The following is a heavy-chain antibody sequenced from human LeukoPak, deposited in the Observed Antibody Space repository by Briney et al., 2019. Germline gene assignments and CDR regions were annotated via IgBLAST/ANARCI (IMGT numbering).Heavy chain of an antibody. Sequence: GGSLRLSCAASGFTFSSYSMNWVRQAPGKGLEWVSSISSSSSYIYYADSVKGRFAISRDNAKNSLYLQMNSLRAEDTAVYYCARGHQLRWFDPWGQGTLVTVSS. J-gene: IGHJ5*02. CDR1: GFTFSSYS. D-gene: IGHD2-2*01. V-gene: IGHV3-21*01. CDR3: ARGHQLRWFDP. CDR2: ISSSSSYI.